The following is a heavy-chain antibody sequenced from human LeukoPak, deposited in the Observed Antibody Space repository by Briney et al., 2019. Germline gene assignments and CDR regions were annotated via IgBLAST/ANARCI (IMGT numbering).Heavy chain of an antibody. D-gene: IGHD3-22*01. Sequence: GGSLRLSCAASGFTFSTYWMHWVRQGPGKGLVWVSRINPDGSGTSHADSVKGRFTISRDNAKNTLYLQMNSLRAEDTAVYYCARGPYYYDSSGHDYWGQGTLVTVSS. CDR3: ARGPYYYDSSGHDY. CDR2: INPDGSGT. CDR1: GFTFSTYW. J-gene: IGHJ4*02. V-gene: IGHV3-74*01.